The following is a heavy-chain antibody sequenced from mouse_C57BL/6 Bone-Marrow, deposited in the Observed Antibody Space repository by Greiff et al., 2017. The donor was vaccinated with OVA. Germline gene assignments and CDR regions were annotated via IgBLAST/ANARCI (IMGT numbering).Heavy chain of an antibody. V-gene: IGHV1-64*01. Sequence: QVQLQQPGAELVKPGASVKLSCKASGYTFTSYWMHWVKQRPGQGLEWIGMIHPNSGSANYNEKFKSKATLTVDKSSSTAYMQLSSLTSEDSTVYYCASGGCYSKGYFDYWGQGTTLTVTS. CDR1: GYTFTSYW. CDR3: ASGGCYSKGYFDY. D-gene: IGHD2-5*01. CDR2: IHPNSGSA. J-gene: IGHJ2*01.